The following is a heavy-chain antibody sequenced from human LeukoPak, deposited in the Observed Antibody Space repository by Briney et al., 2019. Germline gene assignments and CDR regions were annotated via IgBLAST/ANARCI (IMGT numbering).Heavy chain of an antibody. D-gene: IGHD3-22*01. CDR1: GFTFSSYA. CDR3: AKHRFESGGYHSTD. J-gene: IGHJ4*02. CDR2: ISGGSGST. Sequence: GGSLRLSCAASGFTFSSYAMSWVRQAPGKVLAWVSTISGGSGSTYCADSVKGRFTIFRDNSKNTLYLQMNSLRDEDTAVYYCAKHRFESGGYHSTDWGQGTLVTVSS. V-gene: IGHV3-23*01.